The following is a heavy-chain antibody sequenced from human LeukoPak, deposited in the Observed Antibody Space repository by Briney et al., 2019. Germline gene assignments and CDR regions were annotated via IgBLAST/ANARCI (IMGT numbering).Heavy chain of an antibody. Sequence: PSETLSLTCAVYGGSFSGYYWSWIRQPPGKGLEWIGEINHSGSTNYNPSLKSRVTISVDTSKNQFSLKLSSVTAADTAVYYCAREYSSSWYLYYYYYMDVWGKGTTVTISS. D-gene: IGHD6-13*01. CDR1: GGSFSGYY. CDR3: AREYSSSWYLYYYYYMDV. CDR2: INHSGST. V-gene: IGHV4-34*01. J-gene: IGHJ6*03.